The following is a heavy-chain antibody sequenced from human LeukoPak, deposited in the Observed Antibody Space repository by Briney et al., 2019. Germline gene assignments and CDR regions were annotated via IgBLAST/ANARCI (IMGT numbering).Heavy chain of an antibody. CDR3: ARGAYFYGSGINWFDP. Sequence: SETLSLTCTVSGYSISSGYYWGWIRQPPGKGLEWIGSIYTTGSTNYNPSLKSRVTISLDTSKNQFSLKLSSVTAADTVVYYCARGAYFYGSGINWFDPWGQGTLITVSS. CDR1: GYSISSGYY. D-gene: IGHD3-10*01. V-gene: IGHV4-38-2*02. CDR2: IYTTGST. J-gene: IGHJ5*02.